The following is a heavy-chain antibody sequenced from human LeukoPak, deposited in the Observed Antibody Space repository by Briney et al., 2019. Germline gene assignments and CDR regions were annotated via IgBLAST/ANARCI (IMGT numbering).Heavy chain of an antibody. D-gene: IGHD3-10*01. J-gene: IGHJ4*02. CDR2: INHSGST. V-gene: IGHV4-34*01. CDR3: ARRAYYYGSGSSLGY. CDR1: GGSFSGYY. Sequence: SETLSLTCAVYGGSFSGYYWSWIRQPPGKGLEWIGEINHSGSTNYNPSLKSRVTISVDTSKNQFPLKLSSVTAADTAVYYCARRAYYYGSGSSLGYWGQGTLVTVSS.